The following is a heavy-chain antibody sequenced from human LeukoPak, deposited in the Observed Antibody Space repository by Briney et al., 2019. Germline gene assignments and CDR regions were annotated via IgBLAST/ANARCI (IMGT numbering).Heavy chain of an antibody. J-gene: IGHJ5*02. CDR2: IYYSGST. Sequence: SQTLSLTCTVSGGAISSDDYYWSWIRQPPGKGLEWIGYIYYSGSTYYNPSLKSRVTISVDTSKNQFSLKLSSVTAADTAVYYCARFRHYDYDSSWFDPWGQGTLVTVSS. V-gene: IGHV4-30-4*01. CDR1: GGAISSDDYY. D-gene: IGHD3-10*01. CDR3: ARFRHYDYDSSWFDP.